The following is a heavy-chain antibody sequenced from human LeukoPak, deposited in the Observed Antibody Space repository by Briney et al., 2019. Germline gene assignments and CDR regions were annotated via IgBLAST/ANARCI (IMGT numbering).Heavy chain of an antibody. CDR1: GFTFSDYY. J-gene: IGHJ5*02. V-gene: IGHV3-11*01. CDR2: ISSSGSTI. Sequence: GGSLRLSCAASGFTFSDYYMSWIRQAPGKGLEWVSYISSSGSTIYYADSVKGRFTISRDNAKNSLYLRMNSLRAEDTAVYYCARVYRGYTGTRLNWFDPWGQGTLVTVSS. D-gene: IGHD5-12*01. CDR3: ARVYRGYTGTRLNWFDP.